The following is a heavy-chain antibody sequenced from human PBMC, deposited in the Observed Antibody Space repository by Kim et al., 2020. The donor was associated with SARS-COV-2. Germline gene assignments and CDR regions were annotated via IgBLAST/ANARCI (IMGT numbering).Heavy chain of an antibody. D-gene: IGHD2-2*01. CDR1: GYTFTSYG. CDR2: ISAYNGNT. CDR3: ARKTVVVVPAPGGEDV. J-gene: IGHJ6*02. V-gene: IGHV1-18*01. Sequence: ASVKVSCKASGYTFTSYGISWVRQAPGQGLEWMGWISAYNGNTNYAQKLQGRVTMTTDTSTSTAYMELRSLRSDDTAVYYCARKTVVVVPAPGGEDVWGQGTTVTVSS.